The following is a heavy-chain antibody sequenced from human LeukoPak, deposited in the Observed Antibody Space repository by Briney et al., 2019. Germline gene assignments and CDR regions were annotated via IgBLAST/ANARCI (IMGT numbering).Heavy chain of an antibody. J-gene: IGHJ5*02. CDR1: GYTFTNYD. CDR2: MNPNNSNT. CDR3: VRGNWFDP. Sequence: ASVKVSCKASGYTFTNYDINWVRQATGQGLEWMGWMNPNNSNTGYAQKFQGRLTMTRNTSISTAYMELSGLRSEDTAVYYCVRGNWFDPWGQGTLVTVSS. V-gene: IGHV1-8*01.